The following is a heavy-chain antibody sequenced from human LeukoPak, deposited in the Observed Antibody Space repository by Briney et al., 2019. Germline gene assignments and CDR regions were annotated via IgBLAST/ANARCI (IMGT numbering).Heavy chain of an antibody. J-gene: IGHJ3*01. Sequence: ASVKVSCKASGYTFTSYGISWVRQAPGQGLEWMGWISAYNGNTNYAQKLQGRVTITRDTSASTAYMELSSLRSEDTAVYYCARDLGKRPDIVVVPAAWGQGTMVTVSS. D-gene: IGHD2-2*01. CDR1: GYTFTSYG. CDR3: ARDLGKRPDIVVVPAA. CDR2: ISAYNGNT. V-gene: IGHV1-18*01.